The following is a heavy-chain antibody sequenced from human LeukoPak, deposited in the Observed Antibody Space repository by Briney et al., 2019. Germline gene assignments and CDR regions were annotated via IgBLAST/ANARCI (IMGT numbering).Heavy chain of an antibody. J-gene: IGHJ4*02. D-gene: IGHD6-6*01. Sequence: GGSLRLSCTASGFSFSGHWMHWARQLPGKGLVWVSRISPTGSTTSYADSVKGRFTVSRDNAKNALYLQVNNLRAEDTAVYYCARGPNSNWSGLDFWGQGTLLTVSS. CDR3: ARGPNSNWSGLDF. CDR2: ISPTGSTT. CDR1: GFSFSGHW. V-gene: IGHV3-74*01.